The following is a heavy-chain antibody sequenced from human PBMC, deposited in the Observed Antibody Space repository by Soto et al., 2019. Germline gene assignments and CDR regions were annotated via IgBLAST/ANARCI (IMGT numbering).Heavy chain of an antibody. V-gene: IGHV4-39*01. Sequence: PSETLSLTCSVSGGSISSSDYSWGWIRQPPGKGLEWIGNIYYSGSTYYNPSLKSRVTISVDTSKNQFSLKLSSVTAADTAVYYCARQRGTGDFWSGYSDYWGQGTLVPVSS. CDR3: ARQRGTGDFWSGYSDY. D-gene: IGHD3-3*01. CDR2: IYYSGST. J-gene: IGHJ4*02. CDR1: GGSISSSDYS.